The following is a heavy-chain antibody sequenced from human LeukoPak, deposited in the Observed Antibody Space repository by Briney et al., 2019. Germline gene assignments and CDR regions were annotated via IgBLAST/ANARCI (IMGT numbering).Heavy chain of an antibody. CDR1: GGTFSSYA. CDR3: ARDGNNPYPYYYYGMDV. D-gene: IGHD1-14*01. CDR2: IIPIFGTA. J-gene: IGHJ6*02. Sequence: ASVKVSCKASGGTFSSYAISWVRQAPGQGLEWMGGIIPIFGTAIYAQKFQGRVTITADESTSTAYMELSSLRSEDTAVYYCARDGNNPYPYYYYGMDVWGQGTTVTVSS. V-gene: IGHV1-69*13.